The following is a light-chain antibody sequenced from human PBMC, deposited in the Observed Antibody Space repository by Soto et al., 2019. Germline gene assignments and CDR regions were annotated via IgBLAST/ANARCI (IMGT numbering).Light chain of an antibody. CDR1: QSVDSSF. Sequence: EIVLTQSPGSLSLSPGERATLSCRASQSVDSSFFAWYQQKPGQAPRLLIYGASNMATGIPDRFSGSGSGTDFTLTISRLEPEDFAVYYCQQYVSSVTFGQGTKVEIK. CDR3: QQYVSSVT. CDR2: GAS. V-gene: IGKV3-20*01. J-gene: IGKJ1*01.